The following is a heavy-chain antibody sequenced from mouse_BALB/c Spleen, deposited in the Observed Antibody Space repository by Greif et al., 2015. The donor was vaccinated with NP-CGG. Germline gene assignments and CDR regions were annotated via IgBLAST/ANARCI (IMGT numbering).Heavy chain of an antibody. CDR3: NGNWFAY. J-gene: IGHJ3*01. Sequence: VQLQQSGAELVRSGASVKLFCTASGFNIKDYYMHWVKQRPEQGLEWIGWIDPENGDTEYAPKFQGKATMTADTSSNTAYLQLSSLTSEDTAVYYCNGNWFAYWGQGTLVTVSA. V-gene: IGHV14-4*02. CDR1: GFNIKDYY. CDR2: IDPENGDT.